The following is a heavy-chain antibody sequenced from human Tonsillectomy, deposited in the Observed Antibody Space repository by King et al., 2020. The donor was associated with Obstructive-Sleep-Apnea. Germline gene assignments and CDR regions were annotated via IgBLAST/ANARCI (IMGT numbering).Heavy chain of an antibody. D-gene: IGHD4-11*01. CDR1: GGTFSTYT. CDR3: ARLPGYSDYFFPL. J-gene: IGHJ4*02. V-gene: IGHV1-69*10. Sequence: LVQSGAEVKKPGSSVKVSCKASGGTFSTYTVSWVRQAPGQGLEWMGGFIPILDKTTYAQKFQGRVPISADITASTAYMDLSSLTSGDTAVYYCARLPGYSDYFFPLWGQGTLVTVSS. CDR2: FIPILDKT.